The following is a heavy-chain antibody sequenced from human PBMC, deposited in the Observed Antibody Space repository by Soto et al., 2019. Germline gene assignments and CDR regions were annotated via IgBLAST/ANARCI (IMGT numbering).Heavy chain of an antibody. J-gene: IGHJ6*02. CDR3: AGIGEDVYYGMDV. Sequence: SETLSLTCSVSGGSMRSYYWYWLRQPAGKGLEWIGRIYSRGDTNYNPSVKSRVTMSVDTSKNEFSLRLNSVTAADTAVYYCAGIGEDVYYGMDVWGQGTTVTVSS. D-gene: IGHD2-21*01. CDR2: IYSRGDT. CDR1: GGSMRSYY. V-gene: IGHV4-4*07.